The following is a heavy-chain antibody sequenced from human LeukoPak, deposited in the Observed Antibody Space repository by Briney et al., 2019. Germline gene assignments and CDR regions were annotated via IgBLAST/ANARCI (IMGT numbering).Heavy chain of an antibody. CDR3: ARAHGDYELYYFDY. CDR1: GFTVSSNY. V-gene: IGHV3-53*01. D-gene: IGHD4-17*01. J-gene: IGHJ4*02. CDR2: IYSGGST. Sequence: GGSLRPSCAASGFTVSSNYMSWVRQAPGKGLEWVSVIYSGGSTYYADSVKGRFTISRDNSKNTLYLQMNSLRAEDTAVYYCARAHGDYELYYFDYWGQGTLVTVSS.